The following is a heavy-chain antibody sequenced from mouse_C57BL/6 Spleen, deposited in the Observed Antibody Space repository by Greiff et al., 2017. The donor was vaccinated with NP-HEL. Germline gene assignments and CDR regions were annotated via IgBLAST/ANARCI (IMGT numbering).Heavy chain of an antibody. CDR2: IDPSDSYT. J-gene: IGHJ3*01. V-gene: IGHV1-50*01. Sequence: QVQLQQPGAELVKPGASVKLSCKASGYTFTSYWMQWVKQRPGQGLEWIGEIDPSDSYTNYNQKFKGKATLTVDTSSSTAYMQLSSLTSEDSAVYYCARSGNYDEAWFAYWGQGTLVTVSA. CDR1: GYTFTSYW. D-gene: IGHD2-1*01. CDR3: ARSGNYDEAWFAY.